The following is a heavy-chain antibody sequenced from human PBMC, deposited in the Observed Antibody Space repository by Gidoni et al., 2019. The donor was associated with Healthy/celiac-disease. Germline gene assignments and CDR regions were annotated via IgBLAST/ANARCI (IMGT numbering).Heavy chain of an antibody. Sequence: QVQLVQSGAAVKKPGSSVKVSCKASGGTFSSCAISWVRQAPGQGLEGMRRIIPIFGTANYAQKFQGRVTITADESTSTAYMELSSLRSEDTAVYYCARSTMIVESLFDYWGQGTLVTVSS. J-gene: IGHJ4*02. CDR3: ARSTMIVESLFDY. D-gene: IGHD3-22*01. CDR1: GGTFSSCA. V-gene: IGHV1-69*18. CDR2: IIPIFGTA.